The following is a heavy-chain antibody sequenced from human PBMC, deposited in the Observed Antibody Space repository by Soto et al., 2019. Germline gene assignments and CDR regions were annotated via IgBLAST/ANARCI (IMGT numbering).Heavy chain of an antibody. D-gene: IGHD2-2*01. CDR1: GGTFSSYA. CDR3: ARGCSSTSCYPKSYYYGMDV. Sequence: QVQLVQSGAEVQKPGSSVKVSCKASGGTFSSYAISWVRQAPGQGLEWMGGIIPIFGTANYAQKFQGRVTITADESTSTAYMELSSLRSEDTAVYYCARGCSSTSCYPKSYYYGMDVWGQGTTVTVSS. V-gene: IGHV1-69*01. CDR2: IIPIFGTA. J-gene: IGHJ6*02.